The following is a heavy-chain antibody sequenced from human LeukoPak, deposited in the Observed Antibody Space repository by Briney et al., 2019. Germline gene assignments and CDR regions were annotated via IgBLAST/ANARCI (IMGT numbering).Heavy chain of an antibody. J-gene: IGHJ4*02. CDR3: ATAGSVVTLGY. CDR1: GFTFSSYW. CDR2: IKQDGSEK. Sequence: AGGSLRLSCAASGFTFSSYWMSWVRQAPGKGLEWVANIKQDGSEKYYVDSVKGRFTISRDNAKNSLYLQMNSLRAEDTAVYYCATAGSVVTLGYWGQGTLVTVSS. D-gene: IGHD4-23*01. V-gene: IGHV3-7*01.